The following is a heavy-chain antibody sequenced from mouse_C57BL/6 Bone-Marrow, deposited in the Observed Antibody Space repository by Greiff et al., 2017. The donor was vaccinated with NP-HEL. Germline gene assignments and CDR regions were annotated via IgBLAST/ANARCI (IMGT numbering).Heavy chain of an antibody. CDR2: INPSNGGT. J-gene: IGHJ1*03. CDR3: ARYRLGREGYFDV. V-gene: IGHV1-53*01. Sequence: QVQLQQSGTELVKPGASVKLSCKASGYTFTSYWMHWVKQRPGQGLEWIGNINPSNGGTNYNEKFKSKATLTVDKSSSTAYMQLSSLTSEDSAVYYCARYRLGREGYFDVWGTGTTVTVSS. CDR1: GYTFTSYW. D-gene: IGHD4-1*01.